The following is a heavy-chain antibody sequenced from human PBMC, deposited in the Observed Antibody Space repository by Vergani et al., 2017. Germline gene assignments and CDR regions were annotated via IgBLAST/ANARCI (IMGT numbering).Heavy chain of an antibody. V-gene: IGHV4-34*01. D-gene: IGHD2-2*01. J-gene: IGHJ5*02. CDR1: GGSFSGYY. CDR2: INHSGST. CDR3: ARVLGYCSSTSCYDNWFDP. Sequence: QVQLQQWGAGLLKPSETLSLTCAVYGGSFSGYYWSWIRQPPGKGLEWIGEINHSGSTNYNPSLKIRVTISVDTSKNQFSLKLSSVTAADTAVYYCARVLGYCSSTSCYDNWFDPWGQGTLVTVSS.